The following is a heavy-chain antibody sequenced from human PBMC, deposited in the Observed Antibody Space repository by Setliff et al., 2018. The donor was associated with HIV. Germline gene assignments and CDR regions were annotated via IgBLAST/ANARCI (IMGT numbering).Heavy chain of an antibody. Sequence: GASVKVSCKASGYSLSTYAISWVRQAPGQGLEWMGWIDSNNGNRNFAQKFRGRVTMTTDISTNTAYMEVRSLSFDDTAVYYCVRGLGSEFDYWGQGTPVTV. CDR2: IDSNNGNR. D-gene: IGHD2-15*01. CDR3: VRGLGSEFDY. J-gene: IGHJ4*02. V-gene: IGHV1-18*01. CDR1: GYSLSTYA.